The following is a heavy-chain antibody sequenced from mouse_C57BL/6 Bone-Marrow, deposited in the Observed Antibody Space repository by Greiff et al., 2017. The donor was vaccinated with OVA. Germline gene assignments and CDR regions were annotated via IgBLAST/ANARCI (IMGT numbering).Heavy chain of an antibody. CDR2: IYPGDGDT. V-gene: IGHV1-82*01. Sequence: QVQLQQSGPELVKPGASVKISCKASGYAFSSSWMNWVKQRPGKGLAWIGRIYPGDGDTNYNGKFKGQATLTADKSSSTAYMQLSSLSSEDSAVYFCASYDYDQRTWFAYWCQGTLVTVSA. CDR3: ASYDYDQRTWFAY. J-gene: IGHJ3*01. D-gene: IGHD2-4*01. CDR1: GYAFSSSW.